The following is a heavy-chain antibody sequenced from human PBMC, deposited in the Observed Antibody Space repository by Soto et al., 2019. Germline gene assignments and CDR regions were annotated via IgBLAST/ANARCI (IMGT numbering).Heavy chain of an antibody. D-gene: IGHD2-2*01. V-gene: IGHV4-34*01. Sequence: QVQLQQWGAGLLKPSETLSLTCAVYGGSFSGYYWSWIRQPPGKGLEWIGEINHSGSTNYNPSLKSRVTIAVDTSKNQFSLKLSSVNAADTAVYYCAGGVVPIDYWGQGTLVTVSS. CDR3: AGGVVPIDY. CDR2: INHSGST. CDR1: GGSFSGYY. J-gene: IGHJ4*02.